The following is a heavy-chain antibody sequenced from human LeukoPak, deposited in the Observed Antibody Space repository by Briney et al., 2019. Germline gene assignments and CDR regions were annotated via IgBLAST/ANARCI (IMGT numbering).Heavy chain of an antibody. V-gene: IGHV4-34*01. Sequence: SETLSLTCAVYGGSFSGYYWSWIRQPPGKGLEWIGEINHSGSTNYNPSLKSRVTISVDTSKNQFSLKLSSVTAADTAVYYCARGKTIGYSSSWYGRGVFDIWGQETMVTVSS. D-gene: IGHD6-13*01. CDR2: INHSGST. CDR3: ARGKTIGYSSSWYGRGVFDI. CDR1: GGSFSGYY. J-gene: IGHJ3*02.